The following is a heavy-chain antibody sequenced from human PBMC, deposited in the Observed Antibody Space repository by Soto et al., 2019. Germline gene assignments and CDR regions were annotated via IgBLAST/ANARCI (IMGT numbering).Heavy chain of an antibody. CDR1: GGSISSYY. D-gene: IGHD1-7*01. CDR2: IYYSGST. J-gene: IGHJ5*02. CDR3: ARDRELELSP. Sequence: NPSETLSLTCTVSGGSISSYYWSWIRQPPGKGLEWIGYIYYSGSTNYNPSLKSRVTISVDTSKNQFSLKLSSVTAADTAVYYCARDRELELSPWGQGTLVTVSS. V-gene: IGHV4-59*01.